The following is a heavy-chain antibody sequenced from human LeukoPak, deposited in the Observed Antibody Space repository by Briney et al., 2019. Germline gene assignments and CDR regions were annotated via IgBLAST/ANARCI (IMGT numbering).Heavy chain of an antibody. CDR1: GCTFRSFA. V-gene: IGHV1-69*13. Sequence: GASVKLSCKASGCTFRSFAISWVRQAPGQGLEWMGGIIPIFRTANYAESVRGRFTISADDATSSVYLELNSLRAEDSAVYYCARALRYYSDSSGYAFDYWGQGTLVTVAS. J-gene: IGHJ4*02. CDR3: ARALRYYSDSSGYAFDY. D-gene: IGHD3-22*01. CDR2: IIPIFRTA.